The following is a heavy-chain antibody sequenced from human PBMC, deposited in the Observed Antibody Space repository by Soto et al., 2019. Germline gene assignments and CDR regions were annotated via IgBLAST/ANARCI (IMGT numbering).Heavy chain of an antibody. CDR2: MNPNSGET. CDR1: VYTFTDYD. CDR3: ARVAVAARPRWYNWFDP. Sequence: GASVKVSSKTSVYTFTDYDINWVRQATGQGLEWIGWMNPNSGETGYAQKFQGRVTMTRSDSLSTAYLELSSMRSADTAVYYCARVAVAARPRWYNWFDPWGQGTMVTVSS. J-gene: IGHJ5*02. D-gene: IGHD2-15*01. V-gene: IGHV1-8*01.